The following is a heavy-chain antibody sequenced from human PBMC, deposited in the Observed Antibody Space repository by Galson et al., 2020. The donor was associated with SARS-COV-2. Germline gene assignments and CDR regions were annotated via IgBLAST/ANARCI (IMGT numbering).Heavy chain of an antibody. Sequence: SQASETLSLTCDVYGGSFSGNYWTLIRQPPGEGLEWIGEIDHRGDTKYNPSLKGRVTISVDTFKNQFSLKLTSVTAADTAVYYCARAVHPTPNWFDSWGQGTLVTVSS. CDR1: GGSFSGNY. D-gene: IGHD2-15*01. CDR3: ARAVHPTPNWFDS. CDR2: IDHRGDT. V-gene: IGHV4-34*01. J-gene: IGHJ5*01.